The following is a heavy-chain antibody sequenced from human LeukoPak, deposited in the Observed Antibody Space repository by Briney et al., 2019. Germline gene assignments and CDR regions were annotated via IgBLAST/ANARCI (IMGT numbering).Heavy chain of an antibody. J-gene: IGHJ4*02. CDR3: ARGRFGTHLVDY. CDR2: IFASGST. V-gene: IGHV4-61*02. D-gene: IGHD1-1*01. Sequence: SETLSLTCTVSCASISSGSYYWNWIRQPAGKGLEWIGRIFASGSTNYNPSLKSRVTISLDTSKNQLSLKLSSVTAADTAVYYCARGRFGTHLVDYWGQGTLVTVSS. CDR1: CASISSGSYY.